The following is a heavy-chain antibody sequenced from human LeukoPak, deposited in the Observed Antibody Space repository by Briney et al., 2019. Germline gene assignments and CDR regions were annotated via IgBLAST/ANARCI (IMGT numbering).Heavy chain of an antibody. CDR1: GYTLTDYY. CDR3: AKGGKWDVTPFDY. CDR2: INPNSGGT. Sequence: VASVKVSCKASGYTLTDYYMHWVRQAPGQGLEWMGRINPNSGGTNYAQKFQGRVTMTRDTSISTVYMELSRLRSDDTAVYYCAKGGKWDVTPFDYWGQGTPVTVSS. V-gene: IGHV1-2*06. J-gene: IGHJ4*02. D-gene: IGHD1-26*01.